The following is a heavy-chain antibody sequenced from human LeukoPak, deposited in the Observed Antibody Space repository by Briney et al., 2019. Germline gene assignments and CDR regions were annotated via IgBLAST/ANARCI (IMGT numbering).Heavy chain of an antibody. CDR1: GYTFTGYY. CDR2: INPNSGGT. Sequence: ASVKVSFKASGYTFTGYYMHWVRQAPGQGLEWMGWINPNSGGTNYAQKFQGRVTMTRDTSISTAYMELSRLRSDDTAVYYCLSGDVDTAIDFDYWGQGTPVTVSS. V-gene: IGHV1-2*02. D-gene: IGHD5-18*01. CDR3: LSGDVDTAIDFDY. J-gene: IGHJ4*02.